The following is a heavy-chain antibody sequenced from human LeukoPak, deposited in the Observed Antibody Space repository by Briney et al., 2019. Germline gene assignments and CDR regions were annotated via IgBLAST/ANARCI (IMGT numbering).Heavy chain of an antibody. Sequence: GGSLRLSCAASGFTVSSNYMSWVRQAPGKGLEWVSLIYSGGSTYYADSVKGRFTISRDNSKNALYLQMDSLRAEDTAVYYCARSAGIAATIVLGYWGQGTLVTVSS. V-gene: IGHV3-66*01. CDR2: IYSGGST. J-gene: IGHJ4*02. CDR3: ARSAGIAATIVLGY. D-gene: IGHD5-12*01. CDR1: GFTVSSNY.